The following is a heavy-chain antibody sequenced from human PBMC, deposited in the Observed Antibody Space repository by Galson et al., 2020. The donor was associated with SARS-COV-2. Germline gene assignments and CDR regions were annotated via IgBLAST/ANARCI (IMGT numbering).Heavy chain of an antibody. D-gene: IGHD3-3*01. Sequence: GGSLRLSCAASGFTVSSNYMSWVRQAPGKGLEWVSVIYSGGSTYYADSVKGRFTISRHNSKNTLYLQMNSLRAEDTAVYYCARDLFWSGNKGGFDYWGQGTLVTVSS. J-gene: IGHJ4*02. CDR2: IYSGGST. V-gene: IGHV3-53*04. CDR1: GFTVSSNY. CDR3: ARDLFWSGNKGGFDY.